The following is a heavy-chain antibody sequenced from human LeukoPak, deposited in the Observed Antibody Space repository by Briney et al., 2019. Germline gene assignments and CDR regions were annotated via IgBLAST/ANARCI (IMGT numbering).Heavy chain of an antibody. CDR1: GYTFTSYD. CDR2: MNPNSGNT. Sequence: ASVKVSCKASGYTFTSYDINWVRQATGQGLEWMGWMNPNSGNTGYAQKFQGRVTITRNTSISTAYMELSSLRSDDTAVYYCARKFDILTAYDNWFDPWGQGTLVTVSS. J-gene: IGHJ5*02. D-gene: IGHD3-9*01. V-gene: IGHV1-8*03. CDR3: ARKFDILTAYDNWFDP.